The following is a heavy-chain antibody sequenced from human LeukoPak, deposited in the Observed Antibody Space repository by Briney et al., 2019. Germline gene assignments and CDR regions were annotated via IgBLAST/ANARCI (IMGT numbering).Heavy chain of an antibody. CDR2: VFWNGVDK. J-gene: IGHJ6*02. Sequence: GGSLRLSCVASGFVVNDHAMHWVRLTPGKGLEWVAGVFWNGVDKGYADSVKGQFTIFRDNAKNSMYLQMNSLTIEDTALYYCSKDISAGGLDVWGPGTPVTVSS. D-gene: IGHD3-16*02. V-gene: IGHV3-9*01. CDR1: GFVVNDHA. CDR3: SKDISAGGLDV.